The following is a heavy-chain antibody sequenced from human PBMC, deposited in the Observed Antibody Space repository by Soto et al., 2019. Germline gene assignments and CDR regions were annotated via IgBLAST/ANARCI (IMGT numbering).Heavy chain of an antibody. D-gene: IGHD5-18*01. CDR1: GFTFSSYG. J-gene: IGHJ4*02. V-gene: IGHV3-30*03. CDR3: ARAGGYSYGYDY. Sequence: GGSLRLSCAASGFTFSSYGMHWVRQAPGKGLEWVAVISYDGSNKYYADSVKGRFTISRDNSKNTLYLQMNSLRAEDTAVYYCARAGGYSYGYDYWGQGTLVTVSS. CDR2: ISYDGSNK.